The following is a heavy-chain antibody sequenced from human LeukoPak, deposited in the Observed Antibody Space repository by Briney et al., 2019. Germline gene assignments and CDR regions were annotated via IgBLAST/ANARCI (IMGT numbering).Heavy chain of an antibody. Sequence: GGSLRHSRASSGFTLSKYLMLWVRQAPGKGLESVSRINTDGTVTTYADSVKGRFTHSRDNADNTMFLQMNNVRDEDTAVYYCATKQWLAPPPDSWGQGTPVTVSS. CDR2: INTDGTVT. D-gene: IGHD6-19*01. J-gene: IGHJ4*02. CDR1: GFTLSKYL. CDR3: ATKQWLAPPPDS. V-gene: IGHV3-74*01.